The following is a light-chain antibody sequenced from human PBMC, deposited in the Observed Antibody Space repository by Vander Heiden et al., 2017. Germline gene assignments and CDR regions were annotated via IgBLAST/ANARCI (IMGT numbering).Light chain of an antibody. CDR3: QQYSYYPWT. V-gene: IGKV1-5*03. CDR1: QSISNW. CDR2: KAS. Sequence: DIQMTRSPSTLSASVGDRVTITCRASQSISNWLAWYQQKPGRAPKLLIYKASSLESGVPSKFSGSGSGTEFTLTISSLQPDDFAIYYCQQYSYYPWTFGQGTKVEIK. J-gene: IGKJ1*01.